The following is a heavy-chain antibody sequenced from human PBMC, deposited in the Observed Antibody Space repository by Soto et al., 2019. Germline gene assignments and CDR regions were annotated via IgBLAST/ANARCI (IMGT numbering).Heavy chain of an antibody. J-gene: IGHJ6*02. CDR3: AGELRTGYSYETPLEYYGMDV. V-gene: IGHV3-48*01. Sequence: GGSLRLSCAASGFTFGSYSMNWVRQAPGKGLEWVSYISSSSSTIYYADSVKGRFTISRDNAKNSLYLQMNSLRAEDTAVYYYAGELRTGYSYETPLEYYGMDVWGQGTTVTVSS. D-gene: IGHD5-18*01. CDR2: ISSSSSTI. CDR1: GFTFGSYS.